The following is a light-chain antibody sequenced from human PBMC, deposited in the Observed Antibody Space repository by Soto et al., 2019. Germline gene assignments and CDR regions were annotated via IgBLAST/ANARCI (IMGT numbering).Light chain of an antibody. CDR2: EVT. V-gene: IGLV2-14*01. CDR3: SSYTTTSTQV. J-gene: IGLJ2*01. Sequence: QSALTQPASVSGSPGQSITISCTGTSSDVGAYNYVSWYQHRPGKAPQLMISEVTKRPSGVSDRFSGSKSGTTASLTISRLQAEDEADYYCSSYTTTSTQVFGGGTQLTVL. CDR1: SSDVGAYNY.